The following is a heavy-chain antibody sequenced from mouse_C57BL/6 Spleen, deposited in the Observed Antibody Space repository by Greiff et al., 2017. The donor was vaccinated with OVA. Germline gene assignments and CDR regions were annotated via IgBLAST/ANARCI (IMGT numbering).Heavy chain of an antibody. CDR2: INPYNGDT. CDR3: AREGDYDYDGDAMDY. J-gene: IGHJ4*01. CDR1: GYSFTGYF. V-gene: IGHV1-20*01. D-gene: IGHD2-4*01. Sequence: EVKLQQSGPELVKPGDSVKISCKASGYSFTGYFMNWVMQSHGKSLEWIGRINPYNGDTFYNQKFKGKATLTVDKSSSTAHMELRSLTSEDSAVYYCAREGDYDYDGDAMDYWGQGTSVTVSS.